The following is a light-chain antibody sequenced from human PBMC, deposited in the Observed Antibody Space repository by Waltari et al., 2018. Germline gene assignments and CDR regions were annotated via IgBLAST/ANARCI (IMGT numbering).Light chain of an antibody. CDR2: AAS. CDR3: QQTFSSPQNT. J-gene: IGKJ2*01. CDR1: QSISIY. V-gene: IGKV1-39*01. Sequence: DIQMTQSPSSLSAYIGDRVTITCRASQSISIYLNWYQQKPGKAPKLLIYAASSLQSGVPSRFSGSGSGTDFALTITSLQPGDFATYYCQQTFSSPQNTFGQGTNLEIK.